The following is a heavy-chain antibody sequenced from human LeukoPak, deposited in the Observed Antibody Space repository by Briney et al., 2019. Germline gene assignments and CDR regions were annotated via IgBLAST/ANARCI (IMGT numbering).Heavy chain of an antibody. CDR3: ARDNNWNHNWFDP. V-gene: IGHV3-7*03. D-gene: IGHD1-20*01. Sequence: GGSLRLSCAASGFTFSSYWMSWVRQAPGKGLEWVANIKQDGSEKYYVDSVKGRFTISRDNAKNSLYLQMNSLRSEDTAVYYCARDNNWNHNWFDPWGQGTLVTVSS. CDR1: GFTFSSYW. CDR2: IKQDGSEK. J-gene: IGHJ5*02.